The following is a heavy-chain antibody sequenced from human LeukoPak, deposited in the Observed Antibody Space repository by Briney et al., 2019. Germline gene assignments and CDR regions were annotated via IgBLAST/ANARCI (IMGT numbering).Heavy chain of an antibody. CDR3: ARGDPSGGSYYWSSYYYYYYMDV. Sequence: ASVKVSCRASGYTFASYDINWVRQATGQGLEWMGWMNPNSGNTGYAQKFQGRVTITRNTSISTAYMELSSLRSEDTAVYYCARGDPSGGSYYWSSYYYYYYMDVWGKGTTVTVSS. J-gene: IGHJ6*03. CDR1: GYTFASYD. V-gene: IGHV1-8*03. CDR2: MNPNSGNT. D-gene: IGHD1-26*01.